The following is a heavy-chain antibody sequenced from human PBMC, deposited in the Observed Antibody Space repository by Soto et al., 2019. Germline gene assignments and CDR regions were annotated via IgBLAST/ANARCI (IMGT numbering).Heavy chain of an antibody. V-gene: IGHV3-73*01. D-gene: IGHD2-15*01. J-gene: IGHJ2*01. Sequence: GGSLRLSCAASGFTFSGSAMHWVRQASGKGLEWVGRIRSKANSYATAYAASVKGRFTISRDDSKNTAYLQMNSLKTEDKAAYYCTRSQEEDCSGGSCYSGLWYFDLWGRGTLVTVSS. CDR3: TRSQEEDCSGGSCYSGLWYFDL. CDR1: GFTFSGSA. CDR2: IRSKANSYAT.